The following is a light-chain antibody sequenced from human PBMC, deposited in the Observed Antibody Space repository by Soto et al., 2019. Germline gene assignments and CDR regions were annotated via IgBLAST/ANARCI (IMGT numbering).Light chain of an antibody. V-gene: IGKV3-20*01. Sequence: IVMPQSPATLSVSPGERATLSCRASQSINSNLAWYQQRPGQAPRLLLYGVSSRATGIPDRFSGSGSGTDFTLAISRVEPEDFAVYFCQQYADSPITFGQGTRLEI. CDR1: QSINSN. J-gene: IGKJ5*01. CDR2: GVS. CDR3: QQYADSPIT.